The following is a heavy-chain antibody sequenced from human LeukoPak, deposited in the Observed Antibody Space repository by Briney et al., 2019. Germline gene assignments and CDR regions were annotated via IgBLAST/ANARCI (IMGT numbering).Heavy chain of an antibody. D-gene: IGHD2-21*02. J-gene: IGHJ3*02. Sequence: ASVKVSCKTSGYTFTSYAIHWVRQAPGQRLEWMGWINAGNGNTKYSQKFEGRVTITRDTSASTAYMDLSSLRSEDTAVYYCASRVVTATFDAFDIWGQGTMVTVSS. CDR1: GYTFTSYA. V-gene: IGHV1-3*01. CDR3: ASRVVTATFDAFDI. CDR2: INAGNGNT.